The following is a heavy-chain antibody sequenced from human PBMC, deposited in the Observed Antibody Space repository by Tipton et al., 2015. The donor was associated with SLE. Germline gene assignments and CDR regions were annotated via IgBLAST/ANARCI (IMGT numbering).Heavy chain of an antibody. CDR2: LSSSGSTI. J-gene: IGHJ3*02. CDR3: ARDRAGHDAFDI. CDR1: GFTFSDYY. V-gene: IGHV3-11*04. D-gene: IGHD6-13*01. Sequence: SLRLSCAASGFTFSDYYMSWIRQAPGKGLEGVSYLSSSGSTIYYADSVKGRFTISRDNAKNSLYLQMNSLRAEDTAVYYCARDRAGHDAFDIWGQGTMVTVSS.